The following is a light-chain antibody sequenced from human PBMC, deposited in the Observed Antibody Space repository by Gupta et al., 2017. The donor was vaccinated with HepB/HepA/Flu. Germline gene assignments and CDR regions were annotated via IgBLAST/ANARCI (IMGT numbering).Light chain of an antibody. CDR2: SDD. CDR3: ATWDDSLNGPV. V-gene: IGLV1-44*01. J-gene: IGLJ2*01. Sequence: QSVLTQPPSASETPGQSVLISCPGGISNIGYYTVNWYRQFPGTAPKLLIYSDDQRPSGVPDRFSGSKSGTSASLAISGLQADDEADYYCATWDDSLNGPVFGGGTKLTVL. CDR1: ISNIGYYT.